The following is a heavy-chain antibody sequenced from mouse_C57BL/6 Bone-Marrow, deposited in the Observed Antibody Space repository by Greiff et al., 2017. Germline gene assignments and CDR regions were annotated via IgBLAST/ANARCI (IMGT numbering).Heavy chain of an antibody. CDR3: ARKSTVVAFDY. V-gene: IGHV1-19*01. Sequence: VQLQQSGPVLVKPGASVKMSCKASGYTFTDYYMNWVKQSHGKSLEWIGVINPYNGGTSYNQKFKGKATLTVDKSSSTAYMELNSLTSEDSAVYYCARKSTVVAFDYWGQGTTLTVSS. D-gene: IGHD1-1*01. CDR1: GYTFTDYY. J-gene: IGHJ2*01. CDR2: INPYNGGT.